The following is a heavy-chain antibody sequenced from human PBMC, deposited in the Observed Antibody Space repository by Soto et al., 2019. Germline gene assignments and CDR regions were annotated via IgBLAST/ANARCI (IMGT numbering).Heavy chain of an antibody. V-gene: IGHV4-61*01. D-gene: IGHD2-2*01. CDR1: GGSVSSDTHY. CDR3: ARFVRSCSGTTGYTRADV. CDR2: ISSSGST. Sequence: SETLSLTCPVSGGSVSSDTHYWSWIRPPPGKRLEWIGFISSSGSTNYNPSLKSRVPMSVDTSKNQFSLKLRSVIVADTAVYHCARFVRSCSGTTGYTRADVWGQGTTVTVSS. J-gene: IGHJ6*02.